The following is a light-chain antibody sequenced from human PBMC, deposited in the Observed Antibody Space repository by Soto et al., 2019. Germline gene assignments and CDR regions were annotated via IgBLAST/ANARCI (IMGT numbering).Light chain of an antibody. CDR3: QQYGRT. V-gene: IGKV3-20*01. CDR2: GAY. CDR1: QSVSSRY. J-gene: IGKJ1*01. Sequence: EILFTQSPGTLSLSPGERATLSCRASQSVSSRYLAWSQQKPGQAPRLLIYGAYSRATGIPERFSGSGSGTDFPLTISRLEPADFAVYYCQQYGRTFGQGTKVDIK.